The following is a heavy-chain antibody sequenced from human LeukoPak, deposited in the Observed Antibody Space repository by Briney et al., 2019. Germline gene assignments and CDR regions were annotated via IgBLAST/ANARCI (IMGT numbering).Heavy chain of an antibody. J-gene: IGHJ6*03. CDR3: ARGVSPDYDYELYYDYYMDV. D-gene: IGHD3-22*01. Sequence: SETLSLTCTVSGGSISSSYWSWIRQPAGKGLEWIGHIYTSGRTNFNPSLRSRVTMSVDTSKNQFSLKVNSVTAADTAVYYCARGVSPDYDYELYYDYYMDVWGKGTTVTISS. CDR2: IYTSGRT. CDR1: GGSISSSY. V-gene: IGHV4-4*07.